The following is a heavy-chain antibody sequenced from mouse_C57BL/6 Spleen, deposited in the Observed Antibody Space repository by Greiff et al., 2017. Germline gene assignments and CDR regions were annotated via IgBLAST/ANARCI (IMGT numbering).Heavy chain of an antibody. CDR2: IYPRSGNT. D-gene: IGHD2-3*01. V-gene: IGHV1-81*01. CDR1: GYTFTSYG. Sequence: VKLQQSGAELARPGASVKLSCKASGYTFTSYGISWVKQRTGQGLEWIGEIYPRSGNTYYNEKFKGKATLTADKSSSTAYMELRSLTSEDSAVYFCARGDGYYGDYFDYWGQGTTLTVSS. CDR3: ARGDGYYGDYFDY. J-gene: IGHJ2*01.